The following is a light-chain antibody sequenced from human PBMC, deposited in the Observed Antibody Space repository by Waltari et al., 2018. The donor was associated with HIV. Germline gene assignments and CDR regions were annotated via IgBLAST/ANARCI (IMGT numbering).Light chain of an antibody. Sequence: SYELTQPPSVSVSPGQTASVTCSGAKLGDPYVSWYQQKPGQSPGLVIFQNTKRPSGIPERFSGSNSGDTATLTISGTQAVDEADYYCQAWDSSSAVVFGGGTKLTVL. CDR2: QNT. J-gene: IGLJ2*01. CDR1: KLGDPY. CDR3: QAWDSSSAVV. V-gene: IGLV3-1*01.